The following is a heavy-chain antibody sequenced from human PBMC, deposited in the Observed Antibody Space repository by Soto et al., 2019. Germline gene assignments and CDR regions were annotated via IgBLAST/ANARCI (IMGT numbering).Heavy chain of an antibody. V-gene: IGHV3-30*18. CDR1: GFTFSSYG. J-gene: IGHJ4*02. D-gene: IGHD3-9*01. Sequence: GGSLRLSCAASGFTFSSYGMHWVRQAPGKGLEWVAVISYDGSNKYYADSVKGRFTISRDNSKNTLYLQMNSLRAEDTAVYYCAKVMLRYFDWIIDYWGQGTRVTVSS. CDR2: ISYDGSNK. CDR3: AKVMLRYFDWIIDY.